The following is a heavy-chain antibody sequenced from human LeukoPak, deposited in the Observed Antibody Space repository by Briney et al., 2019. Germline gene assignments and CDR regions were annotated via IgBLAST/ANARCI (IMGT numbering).Heavy chain of an antibody. J-gene: IGHJ3*02. CDR3: AREGYAAVAGHDAFDI. CDR2: IYYSGNT. V-gene: IGHV4-31*03. D-gene: IGHD6-19*01. Sequence: SQTLSLTCTVSGGSISSGDYYWSWVRQHPGKGLEWIGYIYYSGNTYYNPSLKSRVTVSVDTSKNQFSLKLSSVTAAETAVYFCAREGYAAVAGHDAFDIWGQGTMVTVSS. CDR1: GGSISSGDYY.